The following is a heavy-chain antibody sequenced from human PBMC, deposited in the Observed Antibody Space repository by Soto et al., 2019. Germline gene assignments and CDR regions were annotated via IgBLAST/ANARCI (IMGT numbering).Heavy chain of an antibody. CDR1: GGTFSSYA. D-gene: IGHD1-26*01. Sequence: SVKVSCKASGGTFSSYAISWVRQAPGQGLEWMGGIIPIFGTANYAQKFQGRVTITADESTSTAYMELSSLRSEDTAVYYCASHGELPYYFDYWGQGTLVTVSS. V-gene: IGHV1-69*13. CDR2: IIPIFGTA. CDR3: ASHGELPYYFDY. J-gene: IGHJ4*02.